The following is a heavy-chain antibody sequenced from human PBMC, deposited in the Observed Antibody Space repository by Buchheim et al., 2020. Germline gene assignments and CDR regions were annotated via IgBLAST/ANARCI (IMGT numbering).Heavy chain of an antibody. CDR1: GFTFSSYS. CDR2: ISRSSSYI. CDR3: ARDHDSAGYYGMDV. D-gene: IGHD3-22*01. V-gene: IGHV3-21*01. J-gene: IGHJ6*02. Sequence: EVQLVESGGGLVKPGGSLRLSCAASGFTFSSYSMNWVRQAPGKGLEWVSSISRSSSYIYDADSVKGRFTSSGDNAKNSLYLQMNSLRAEDTAVYYCARDHDSAGYYGMDVWGQGTT.